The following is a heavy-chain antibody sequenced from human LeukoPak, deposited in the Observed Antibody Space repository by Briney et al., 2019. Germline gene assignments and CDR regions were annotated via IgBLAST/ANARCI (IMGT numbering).Heavy chain of an antibody. V-gene: IGHV3-66*01. CDR3: ARSTVTDVAFDI. Sequence: GGSLRLSCAASGFTFSSYAMSWVRQAPGKGLEWVSVIYSGGSTYYADSVKGRFTISRDNSKNTLYLQMNSLRAEDTAVYYCARSTVTDVAFDIWGQGTMVTVSS. CDR2: IYSGGST. J-gene: IGHJ3*02. CDR1: GFTFSSYA. D-gene: IGHD4-17*01.